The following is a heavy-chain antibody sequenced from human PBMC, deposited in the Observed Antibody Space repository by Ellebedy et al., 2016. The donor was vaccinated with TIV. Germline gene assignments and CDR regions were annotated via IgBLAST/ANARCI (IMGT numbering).Heavy chain of an antibody. Sequence: GGSLRLXCVASGFTFSSYAMNWVRQAPGKGLEWVSSISDSSTYIHYADSMRGRFTISRDNTKYSLYLQMNSLRAEDTAVYYCARAETGYCSSASCYLDLDSWGQGTLVTVSS. J-gene: IGHJ4*02. D-gene: IGHD2-2*01. CDR3: ARAETGYCSSASCYLDLDS. V-gene: IGHV3-21*01. CDR2: ISDSSTYI. CDR1: GFTFSSYA.